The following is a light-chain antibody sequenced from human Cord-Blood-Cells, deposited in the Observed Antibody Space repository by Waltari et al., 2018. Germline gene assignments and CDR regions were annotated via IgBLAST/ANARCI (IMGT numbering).Light chain of an antibody. J-gene: IGLJ1*01. CDR2: QGS. Sequence: SYELTQPPSVSVSPGQTASITCSGAKLGDKYAGWYQKKPGQSPVLVSYQGSKRPSGIPERFSGSNSGNTATLTISGTQAMDEADYYCQAWDSSTYVFGTGTKVTVL. V-gene: IGLV3-1*01. CDR1: KLGDKY. CDR3: QAWDSSTYV.